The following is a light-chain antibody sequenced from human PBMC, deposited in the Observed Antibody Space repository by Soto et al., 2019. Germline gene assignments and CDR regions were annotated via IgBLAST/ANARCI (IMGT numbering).Light chain of an antibody. CDR3: YSWNSNSDTHYV. J-gene: IGLJ1*01. Sequence: QSALTQPASVSGSPGQSITISCTGTSSDIGASNYVSWYQQHPGQAPKLMISDVNNRPSGISDRFSGSKSGNTASLTISGLQAEDEGDDYCYSWNSNSDTHYVFGTGTKLTGL. CDR2: DVN. V-gene: IGLV2-14*03. CDR1: SSDIGASNY.